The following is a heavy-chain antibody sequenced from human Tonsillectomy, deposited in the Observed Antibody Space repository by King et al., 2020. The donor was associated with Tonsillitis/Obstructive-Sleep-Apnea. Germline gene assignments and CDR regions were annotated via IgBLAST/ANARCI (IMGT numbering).Heavy chain of an antibody. V-gene: IGHV3-64*01. J-gene: IGHJ4*02. CDR2: INYNGDRT. D-gene: IGHD2-21*01. CDR3: ARETYEEDCSNDY. CDR1: GFTFSSYA. Sequence: QLVQSGGGLVQPGGSLRLSCAASGFTFSSYAMHWVRQAPGKGLEYVSAINYNGDRTYYANSVKGRFTISRDNSKNTLYLQMGSLRSDDMAVYYCARETYEEDCSNDYWGQGTLVTVSS.